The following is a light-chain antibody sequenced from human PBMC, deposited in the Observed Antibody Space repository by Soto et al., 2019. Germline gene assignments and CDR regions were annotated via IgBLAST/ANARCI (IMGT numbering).Light chain of an antibody. CDR3: QQYGRSPLT. CDR1: QSVSSNS. Sequence: DIVMTQSPLSLPVTPGEPASISCRSSQSVSSNSLAWYQQKPGQAPRLLIFGASSRATGIPDRFSGSGSGADFTLTISRLEPEDFAVYSCQQYGRSPLTFGGGTKVEI. V-gene: IGKV3-20*01. CDR2: GAS. J-gene: IGKJ4*01.